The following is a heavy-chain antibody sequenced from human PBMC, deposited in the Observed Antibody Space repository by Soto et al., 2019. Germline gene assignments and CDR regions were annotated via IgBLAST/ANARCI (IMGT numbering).Heavy chain of an antibody. J-gene: IGHJ4*02. V-gene: IGHV3-23*01. CDR3: AKDLLFHHHSTGSLDY. CDR2: ISGSGDIT. D-gene: IGHD3-22*01. CDR1: GFTFSSHA. Sequence: PGGSLRLSCVVSGFTFSSHAMSWVRQAPGKGLEWVSVISGSGDITYYADSVKGRFSISRDNSKNTLYLQMNSLRAEDTAVYYCAKDLLFHHHSTGSLDYWGQGTLVTVS.